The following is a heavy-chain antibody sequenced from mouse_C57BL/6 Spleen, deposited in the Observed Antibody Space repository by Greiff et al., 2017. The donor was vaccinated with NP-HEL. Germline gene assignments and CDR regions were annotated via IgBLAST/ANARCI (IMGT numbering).Heavy chain of an antibody. V-gene: IGHV1-42*01. D-gene: IGHD1-1*01. Sequence: EVQLVESGPELVKPGASVKISCKASGYSFTGYYMNWVKQSPEKSLEWIGEINPSTGGTTYNQKFKAKATLTVDKSSSTAYMQLKSLTSEDSAVYYCARGGSSHVFDYWGQGTTLTVSS. CDR2: INPSTGGT. CDR1: GYSFTGYY. J-gene: IGHJ2*01. CDR3: ARGGSSHVFDY.